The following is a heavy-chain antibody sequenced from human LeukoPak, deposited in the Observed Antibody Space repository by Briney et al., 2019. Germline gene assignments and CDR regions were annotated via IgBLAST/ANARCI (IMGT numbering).Heavy chain of an antibody. J-gene: IGHJ4*02. V-gene: IGHV5-51*01. D-gene: IGHD3-3*01. CDR1: GYSFTSYW. CDR2: NYPGDSDT. Sequence: GESLQISCNGSGYSFTSYWIGWVRQMAGKGLEWMRINYPGDSDTRYSPSFQGQITISADKSISTAYLQWSSLKASDTAMYYCARQRAGYDFWSGHYGNFDYWGQGTLVTVSS. CDR3: ARQRAGYDFWSGHYGNFDY.